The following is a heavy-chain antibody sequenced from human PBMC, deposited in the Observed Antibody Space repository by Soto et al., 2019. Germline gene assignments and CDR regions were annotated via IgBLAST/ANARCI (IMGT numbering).Heavy chain of an antibody. CDR3: ARASGHIYATLHGPFDH. D-gene: IGHD2-8*01. J-gene: IGHJ4*02. V-gene: IGHV1-69*02. CDR2: IIPILGIA. CDR1: GGTFSSYT. Sequence: SVKVSCKASGGTFSSYTISWVRQAPGQGLEWMGRIIPILGIANYAQKFQGRVTITADKSTSTAYMELSSLRTEDTAIFYCARASGHIYATLHGPFDHWGQGALVTVSS.